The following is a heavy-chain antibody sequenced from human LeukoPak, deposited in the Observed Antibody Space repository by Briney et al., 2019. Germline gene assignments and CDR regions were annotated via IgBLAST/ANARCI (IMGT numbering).Heavy chain of an antibody. CDR3: GGDLGSTNYFFGY. J-gene: IGHJ4*02. D-gene: IGHD3-16*01. CDR1: GFTFRNYG. CDR2: IWYDGSNK. Sequence: PGRSLRLSCATSGFTFRNYGFHWVRQAPGKGLEWVAVIWYDGSNKYYADSVKGRFTISRDDSKNTLYLQTNGLRAEDTAVYYCGGDLGSTNYFFGYWGQGTLVTVSS. V-gene: IGHV3-33*01.